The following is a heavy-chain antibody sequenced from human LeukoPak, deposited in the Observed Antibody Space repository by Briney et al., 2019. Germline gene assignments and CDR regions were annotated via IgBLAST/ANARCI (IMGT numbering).Heavy chain of an antibody. D-gene: IGHD1-26*01. CDR1: GASISSYY. J-gene: IGHJ4*02. Sequence: SETLSLTCTVSGASISSYYWSWIRLPPGKGLQWIGHIYYTGSTNYHPSLKSRVTMPVHTSKNQFSLNLNSVTAADTAVYYCATDVGAAYYFDYWGQGTLVTVSS. CDR2: IYYTGST. CDR3: ATDVGAAYYFDY. V-gene: IGHV4-59*01.